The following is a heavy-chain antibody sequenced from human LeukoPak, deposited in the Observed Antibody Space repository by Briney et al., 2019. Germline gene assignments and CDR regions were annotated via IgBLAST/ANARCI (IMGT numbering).Heavy chain of an antibody. CDR1: GFTFSSYS. CDR2: ISSSSSYI. D-gene: IGHD6-13*01. CDR3: ASDSSWYADY. V-gene: IGHV3-21*01. Sequence: PGGSLRLSCAASGFTFSSYSMNWVRQAPGKGLEWVSSISSSSSYIYYADSVKGRFTISRDNAKNSLYLQMNSLRAEDTAVYYCASDSSWYADYWGQGTLVTVSS. J-gene: IGHJ4*02.